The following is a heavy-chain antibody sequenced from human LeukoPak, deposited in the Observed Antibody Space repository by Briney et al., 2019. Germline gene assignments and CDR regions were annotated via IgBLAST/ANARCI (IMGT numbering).Heavy chain of an antibody. CDR3: AGYCSSTSCLWFSDY. D-gene: IGHD2-2*01. CDR2: ISSSSTI. J-gene: IGHJ4*02. V-gene: IGHV3-48*01. Sequence: GGSLRLSCAASGFTFSSYSMNWVRQAPGKGLEWVSYISSSSTIYYADSVKGRFTISRDNDKNSLYLQMNSLRAEDTAVYYCAGYCSSTSCLWFSDYWGQGTLVTVSS. CDR1: GFTFSSYS.